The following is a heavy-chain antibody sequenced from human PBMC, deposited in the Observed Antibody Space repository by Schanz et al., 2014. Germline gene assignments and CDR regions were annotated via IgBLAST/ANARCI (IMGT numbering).Heavy chain of an antibody. J-gene: IGHJ4*02. D-gene: IGHD3-10*01. CDR2: IKQDGSEK. CDR3: ARDNYYGSGSCAY. V-gene: IGHV3-7*04. CDR1: GFTFSKYW. Sequence: VQLLESGGGLVQPGGSLRLSCGGSGFTFSKYWMSWVRQAPGKGLEWVANIKQDGSEKYYVDAVKGRFTISRDNAKNSMYLHMKSLRGEDTAVYYCARDNYYGSGSCAYWGQGTLVTVSS.